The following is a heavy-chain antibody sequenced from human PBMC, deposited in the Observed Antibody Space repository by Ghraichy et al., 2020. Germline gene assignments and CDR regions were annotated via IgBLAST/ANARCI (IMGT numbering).Heavy chain of an antibody. V-gene: IGHV3-30-3*01. CDR2: ISYDGTNK. D-gene: IGHD6-13*01. J-gene: IGHJ4*02. Sequence: GGSLRLSCAASGFTFSSYAMHWVRQAPGRGLEWVALISYDGTNKYYADSVKGRFTISRDNSKNTLYVQLNSLRAEDTAVYYCARVTLSWYYFDYWGQGTLVTVSS. CDR3: ARVTLSWYYFDY. CDR1: GFTFSSYA.